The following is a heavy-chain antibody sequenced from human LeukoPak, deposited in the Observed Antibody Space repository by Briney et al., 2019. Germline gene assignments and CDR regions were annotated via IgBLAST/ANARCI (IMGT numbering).Heavy chain of an antibody. CDR1: GFTFSSYA. Sequence: HPGGSLRLSCAASGFTFSSYAMSWVRQAPGKGLEWVSVISGSGGSTYYADSVKGRFTISRDNSKSTLYLQMNSLRAEDTAVYYCAKDIQLWLNWFDPWGQGTLVTVSS. V-gene: IGHV3-23*01. J-gene: IGHJ5*02. CDR3: AKDIQLWLNWFDP. D-gene: IGHD5-18*01. CDR2: ISGSGGST.